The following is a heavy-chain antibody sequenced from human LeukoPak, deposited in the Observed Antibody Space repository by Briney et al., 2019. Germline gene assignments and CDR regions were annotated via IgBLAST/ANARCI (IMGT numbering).Heavy chain of an antibody. CDR3: ARLIGSSSSGYYGAFDI. CDR2: IYYSGST. CDR1: GGSSSSYY. V-gene: IGHV4-59*08. D-gene: IGHD3-22*01. Sequence: SETLSLTCTVSGGSSSSYYWSWIRQPPGKGLEWIGYIYYSGSTNYNPSLKSRVTISVDTSKNQFSLKLSSVTAADTAVYYCARLIGSSSSGYYGAFDIWGQGTMVTVSS. J-gene: IGHJ3*02.